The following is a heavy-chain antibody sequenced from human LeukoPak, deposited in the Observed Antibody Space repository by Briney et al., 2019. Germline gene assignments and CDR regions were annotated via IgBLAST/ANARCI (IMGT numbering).Heavy chain of an antibody. Sequence: LAGGSLRLSCAASGFTFSSYEMNWVRQAPGKGLEWVSYISSSGSTIYYADSVKGRFTISRDNAKNSLYLQMNSLRAEDTAVYYCARFSSWSFDYWGQGTLVTVSS. CDR2: ISSSGSTI. CDR1: GFTFSSYE. V-gene: IGHV3-48*03. CDR3: ARFSSWSFDY. J-gene: IGHJ4*02. D-gene: IGHD6-13*01.